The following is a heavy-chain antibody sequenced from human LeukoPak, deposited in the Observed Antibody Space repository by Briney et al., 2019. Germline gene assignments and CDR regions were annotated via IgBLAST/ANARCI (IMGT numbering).Heavy chain of an antibody. V-gene: IGHV4-59*01. Sequence: SETLSLTCTVSGGSISSYYWSWIRQPPGKGLEWIGYIYNSGSTNYNPSLKSRVTISVDTSKNQLSLKLSSVTAADTAVYYCAREYYYDRSGYYYGSGFDIWGQGTMVTVSS. CDR2: IYNSGST. CDR3: AREYYYDRSGYYYGSGFDI. J-gene: IGHJ3*02. CDR1: GGSISSYY. D-gene: IGHD3-22*01.